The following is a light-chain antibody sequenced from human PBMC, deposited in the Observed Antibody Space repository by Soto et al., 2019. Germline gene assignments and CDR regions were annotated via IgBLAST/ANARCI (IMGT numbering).Light chain of an antibody. V-gene: IGKV2-30*01. Sequence: DVVMTQSPPSLPVTLGQPAPISCRSSQSLLFRDGNTYLTWFQQRPGQSPRRLIYKVSKRDSGVPDRFSGSGSDTDFPLIISRVEAEDVGVYYCMQGTHWPYTFGQGTKLEIK. CDR2: KVS. CDR3: MQGTHWPYT. J-gene: IGKJ2*01. CDR1: QSLLFRDGNTY.